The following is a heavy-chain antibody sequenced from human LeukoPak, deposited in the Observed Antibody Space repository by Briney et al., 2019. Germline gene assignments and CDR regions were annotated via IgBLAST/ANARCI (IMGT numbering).Heavy chain of an antibody. Sequence: PGGSLRLSCAVSGFTFSSYSMNWVRQAPGKGLEWLSYISSSGSTIYYADSVKGRFTISRDNAKSSLYLQMTSLGAEDTAMYYCARGRTSGYSGSFDYCGQGTQVTVSS. J-gene: IGHJ4*02. D-gene: IGHD3-22*01. CDR3: ARGRTSGYSGSFDY. CDR1: GFTFSSYS. CDR2: ISSSGSTI. V-gene: IGHV3-48*01.